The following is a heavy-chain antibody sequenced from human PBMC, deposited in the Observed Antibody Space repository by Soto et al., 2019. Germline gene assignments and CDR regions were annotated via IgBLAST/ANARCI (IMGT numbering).Heavy chain of an antibody. CDR3: AREVTEWELLSPVAFDI. J-gene: IGHJ3*02. D-gene: IGHD1-26*01. CDR2: INSDGSRT. CDR1: GFTFSSYW. V-gene: IGHV3-74*01. Sequence: EVQLVESGGGLVQPGGSLRLSCAASGFTFSSYWMHWVRQAPGKGLVWVSRINSDGSRTSYADSVKGRFTISRDNAKNTLYLQMNSLRAEDTAVYYCAREVTEWELLSPVAFDIWGQGTMVTVSS.